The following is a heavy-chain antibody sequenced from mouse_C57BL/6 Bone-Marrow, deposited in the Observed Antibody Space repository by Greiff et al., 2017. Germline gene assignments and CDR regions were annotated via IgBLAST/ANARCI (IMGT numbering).Heavy chain of an antibody. D-gene: IGHD3-2*02. CDR3: ARDLRPYYFDY. J-gene: IGHJ2*01. Sequence: EVQRVESGGGLVKPGGSLKLSCAASGFTFSSYAMSWVRQTPEKRLEWVATISDGGSYTYYPDKVKGRFTSSRDNAKNNLYLQMSHLKSEDTAMYYCARDLRPYYFDYWGQGTTLTVSA. CDR1: GFTFSSYA. V-gene: IGHV5-4*01. CDR2: ISDGGSYT.